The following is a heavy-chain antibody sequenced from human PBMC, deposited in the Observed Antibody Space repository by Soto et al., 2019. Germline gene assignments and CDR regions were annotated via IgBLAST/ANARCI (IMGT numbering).Heavy chain of an antibody. CDR3: TRHAGGKVEHSFCYYVMVV. Sequence: EVQLVESGGGLVQPGGSLKLACLASGFPLSDSAIHWVRKASGKGLEWVGRIRSKTNNYATTYAAPVRGRFTLSRDDSTNRAYLKMNNLESEDAAVYYCTRHAGGKVEHSFCYYVMVVWGKGATVSVLS. V-gene: IGHV3-73*01. D-gene: IGHD2-15*01. CDR2: IRSKTNNYAT. J-gene: IGHJ6*04. CDR1: GFPLSDSA.